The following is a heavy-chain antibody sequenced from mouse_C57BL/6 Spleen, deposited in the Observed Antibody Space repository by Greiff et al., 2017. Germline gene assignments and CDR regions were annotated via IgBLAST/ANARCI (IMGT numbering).Heavy chain of an antibody. Sequence: VQLQQSGPELVKPGDSVKISCKASGYSFTGYFMNWVMQSHGKSLEWIGRINPYNGDTFYNQKFKGKAPLTVDKSSSTAQMELRSLTSEDSAVYYCARAGDGYLAWFAYWGQGTLVTVAA. D-gene: IGHD2-3*01. J-gene: IGHJ3*01. CDR3: ARAGDGYLAWFAY. V-gene: IGHV1-20*01. CDR2: INPYNGDT. CDR1: GYSFTGYF.